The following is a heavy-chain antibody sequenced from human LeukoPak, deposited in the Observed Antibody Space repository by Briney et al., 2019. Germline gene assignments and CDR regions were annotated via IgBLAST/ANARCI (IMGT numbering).Heavy chain of an antibody. Sequence: GGSLRLSCAASGFTFSSYAMSWVRQAPGKGLEWVSAISGSGGSTYYADSVKGRFTISRDNSKNTLYLQTNSLRAEDTAVYYCAKAGPFGYSYGCFDYWGQGTLVTVSS. CDR3: AKAGPFGYSYGCFDY. CDR1: GFTFSSYA. J-gene: IGHJ4*02. D-gene: IGHD5-18*01. V-gene: IGHV3-23*01. CDR2: ISGSGGST.